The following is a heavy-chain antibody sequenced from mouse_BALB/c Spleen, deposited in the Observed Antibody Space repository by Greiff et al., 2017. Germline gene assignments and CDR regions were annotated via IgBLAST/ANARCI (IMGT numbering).Heavy chain of an antibody. V-gene: IGHV2-6-5*01. D-gene: IGHD1-1*01. Sequence: QVQLQQSGPGLVAPSQSLSITCTVSGFSLTDYGVSWIRQPPGKGLEWLGVIWGGGSTYYNSALKSRLSISKDNSKSQVFLKMNSLQTDDTAMYYCAKHDITTVVGYAMDYWGQGTSVTVSS. CDR2: IWGGGST. CDR1: GFSLTDYG. CDR3: AKHDITTVVGYAMDY. J-gene: IGHJ4*01.